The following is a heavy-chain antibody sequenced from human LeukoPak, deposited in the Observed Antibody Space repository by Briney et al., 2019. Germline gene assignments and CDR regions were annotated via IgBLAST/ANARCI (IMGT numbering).Heavy chain of an antibody. V-gene: IGHV1-2*06. CDR2: INPNSGGT. D-gene: IGHD1-26*01. Sequence: ASVKVSCKASGYTFTGYYMHWVRQAPGQGLEWMGRINPNSGGTNYAQKFQGRVTMTTDTSTSTAYMELRSLRSDDTAVYYCARRDSGTYYNYWGQGTLVTVSS. CDR1: GYTFTGYY. J-gene: IGHJ4*02. CDR3: ARRDSGTYYNY.